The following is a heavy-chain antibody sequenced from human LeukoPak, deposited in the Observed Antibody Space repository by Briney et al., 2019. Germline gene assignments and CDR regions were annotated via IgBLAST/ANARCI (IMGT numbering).Heavy chain of an antibody. V-gene: IGHV4-34*01. J-gene: IGHJ1*01. CDR3: ARGDSGSYSLEYFQH. CDR1: GGSFSGHY. Sequence: SETLSLTCAVYGGSFSGHYWTWIRQPPGKGLEWIGEINHSGSTNYNPSLKSRVSISVDSSNNQFSLKLSSVTAADTAVYYCARGDSGSYSLEYFQHWGQGTLVTVSS. CDR2: INHSGST. D-gene: IGHD1-26*01.